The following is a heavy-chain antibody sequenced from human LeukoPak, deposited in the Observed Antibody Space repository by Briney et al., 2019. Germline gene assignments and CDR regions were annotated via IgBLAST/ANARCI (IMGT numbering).Heavy chain of an antibody. J-gene: IGHJ6*03. D-gene: IGHD3-3*01. Sequence: PGGSLRLSCAASGLTFSSYPMNWVRQAPGEGLEWVSSISYTSTHINYADSVKGRFTISRDNAKNSLYLQMNSLRAEDTAVYYCARESRLRFLEWLPSANFYMDVWGKGTTVTVSS. V-gene: IGHV3-21*01. CDR3: ARESRLRFLEWLPSANFYMDV. CDR2: ISYTSTHI. CDR1: GLTFSSYP.